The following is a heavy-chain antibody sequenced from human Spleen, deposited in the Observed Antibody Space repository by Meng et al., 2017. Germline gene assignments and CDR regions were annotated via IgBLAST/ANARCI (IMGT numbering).Heavy chain of an antibody. Sequence: QVQLQESGPGLVKPSQTLSLTCTVSGDSISSGDYYWSWIRQPPGKGLEWIGYIYYSGSTYHNPSLKSRLTILLDTSKKQFSLRLTSVTAADTAVYYCVRENWKSTIDYSGQGTLVTVSS. J-gene: IGHJ4*02. CDR2: IYYSGST. CDR1: GDSISSGDYY. V-gene: IGHV4-30-4*01. D-gene: IGHD1-1*01. CDR3: VRENWKSTIDY.